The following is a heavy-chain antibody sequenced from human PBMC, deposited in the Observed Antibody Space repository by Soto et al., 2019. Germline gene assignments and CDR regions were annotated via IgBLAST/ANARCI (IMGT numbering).Heavy chain of an antibody. D-gene: IGHD1-26*01. CDR3: AKKQGSGTYWPVDY. CDR2: TSGSGGST. V-gene: IGHV3-23*01. J-gene: IGHJ4*02. Sequence: PGGSLRLSCAASGFTFNTYGMSWVRQAPGKGLEWVSGTSGSGGSTYYADSVKGRFTISRDNSQNTLYLQMNSLRAEDTAVYYCAKKQGSGTYWPVDYWGQGILVTVSS. CDR1: GFTFNTYG.